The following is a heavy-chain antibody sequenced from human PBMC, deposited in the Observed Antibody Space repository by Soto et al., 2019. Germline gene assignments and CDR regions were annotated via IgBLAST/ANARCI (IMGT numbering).Heavy chain of an antibody. D-gene: IGHD1-26*01. CDR2: IYSGGST. V-gene: IGHV3-53*01. Sequence: GGSLRLSCAASGFTVSSNYMSWVRQAPGKGLEWVSVIYSGGSTYYADSVKGRFTISRGNSKNTLYLQMNSLRAEDTAVYYCARMGDGSLGWFDPWGQGTLVTVSS. CDR3: ARMGDGSLGWFDP. CDR1: GFTVSSNY. J-gene: IGHJ5*02.